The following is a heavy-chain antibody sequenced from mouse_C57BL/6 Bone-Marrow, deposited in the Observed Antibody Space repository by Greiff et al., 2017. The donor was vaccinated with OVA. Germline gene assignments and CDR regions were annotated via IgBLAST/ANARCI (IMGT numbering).Heavy chain of an antibody. V-gene: IGHV5-17*01. CDR1: GFTFSDYG. J-gene: IGHJ3*01. CDR2: ISSGSSTI. CDR3: ANNAWFAY. Sequence: EVKLMESGGGLVKPGGSLKLSCAASGFTFSDYGMHWVRQAPEKGLEWVAYISSGSSTIYYAETVKGRFTISRDNAKNTLFLQMTSLRSEDTAMYYCANNAWFAYWGQGTLVTVSA. D-gene: IGHD1-3*01.